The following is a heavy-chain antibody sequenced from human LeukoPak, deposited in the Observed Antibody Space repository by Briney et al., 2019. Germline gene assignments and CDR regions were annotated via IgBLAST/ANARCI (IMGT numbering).Heavy chain of an antibody. D-gene: IGHD1-26*01. CDR2: ISPDGSST. CDR3: AKGRGWEASYYYYYMDV. J-gene: IGHJ6*03. V-gene: IGHV3-74*01. Sequence: GGSLRLSCAASGFTFSNYWMHWVRQAPGKGLVWVSRISPDGSSTSYGDSVKGRFTISRDNSKNTLYLQMNSLRAEDTAVYYCAKGRGWEASYYYYYMDVWGKGTTVTISS. CDR1: GFTFSNYW.